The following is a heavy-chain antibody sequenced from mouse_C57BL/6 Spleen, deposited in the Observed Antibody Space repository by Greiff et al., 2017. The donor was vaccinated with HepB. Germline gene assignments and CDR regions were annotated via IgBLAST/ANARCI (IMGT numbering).Heavy chain of an antibody. Sequence: EVQRVESGGGLVKPGGSLKLSCAASGFTFSSYAMSWVRQTPEKRLEWVATISDGGSYTYYPDNVKGRFTISRDNAKNNLYLQMSHLKSEDKAMYYCARDSSNYAMDYWGQGTSVTVSS. J-gene: IGHJ4*01. CDR3: ARDSSNYAMDY. CDR2: ISDGGSYT. D-gene: IGHD5-1*01. CDR1: GFTFSSYA. V-gene: IGHV5-4*01.